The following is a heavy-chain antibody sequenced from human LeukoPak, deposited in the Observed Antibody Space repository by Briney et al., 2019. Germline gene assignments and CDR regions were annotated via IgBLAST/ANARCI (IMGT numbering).Heavy chain of an antibody. Sequence: GGSLRLSCAASGFTFDDHAMHWVRQAPGKGLEWVSGISWNSGSIGYADSVKGRFTISRDNAKNSLYLQMNSLRAEDTALYYCAKGQGSYGPYDMDVWGQGTTVTVSS. J-gene: IGHJ6*02. CDR1: GFTFDDHA. CDR2: ISWNSGSI. D-gene: IGHD5-18*01. V-gene: IGHV3-9*01. CDR3: AKGQGSYGPYDMDV.